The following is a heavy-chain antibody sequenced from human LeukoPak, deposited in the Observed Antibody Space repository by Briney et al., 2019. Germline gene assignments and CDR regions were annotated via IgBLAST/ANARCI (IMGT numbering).Heavy chain of an antibody. J-gene: IGHJ3*02. V-gene: IGHV4-59*01. CDR3: ARDRGGSFYDSSGSVTNI. D-gene: IGHD3-22*01. Sequence: SETLSLTCTVSGGSISGYYWNWIRQPPGKGLEWIGYIYYSGSTNYNPSLKSRVTISADTSKNQLSLKLSSVTAADTAIYYCARDRGGSFYDSSGSVTNIWGQGAMVTVSS. CDR1: GGSISGYY. CDR2: IYYSGST.